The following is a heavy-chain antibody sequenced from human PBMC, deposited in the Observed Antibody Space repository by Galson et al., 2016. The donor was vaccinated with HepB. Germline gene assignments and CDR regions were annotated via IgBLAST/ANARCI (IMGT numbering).Heavy chain of an antibody. CDR1: GYRFTSYD. V-gene: IGHV1-69-2*01. CDR3: ARMRPGESAFDL. D-gene: IGHD3-16*01. J-gene: IGHJ3*01. CDR2: VDPADDDI. Sequence: VKVSCKASGYRFTSYDINWVRQAPGKGLEWLGLVDPADDDIIVAERFQGRISMIADTSRDTAYMELNSLTSEDTAVYFCARMRPGESAFDLWGQGTRVTVSS.